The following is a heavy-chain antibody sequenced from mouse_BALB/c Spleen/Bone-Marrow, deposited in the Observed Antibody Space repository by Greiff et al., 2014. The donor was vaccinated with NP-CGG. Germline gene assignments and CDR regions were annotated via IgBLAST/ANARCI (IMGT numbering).Heavy chain of an antibody. CDR2: IYPGNVNT. CDR3: ARDTMDY. CDR1: GYTSTSYY. Sequence: QVQLQQSGPELVKPGASVRISCKASGYTSTSYYIHWVKQRPGQGLEWIGWIYPGNVNTKHNEKFKGKATLTADKSSSTAYMQLSSLTSEDSAVYFCARDTMDYWGQGTSVTVSS. J-gene: IGHJ4*01. V-gene: IGHV1S56*01.